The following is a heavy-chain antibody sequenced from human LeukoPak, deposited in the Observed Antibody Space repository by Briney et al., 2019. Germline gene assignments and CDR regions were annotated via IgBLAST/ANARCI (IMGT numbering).Heavy chain of an antibody. CDR2: ISSSGSTV. CDR3: AREDSTKRTIYYSYYMDV. Sequence: GGSLRLSCAASGFTFSNYDMNWVRQARGKGLEWVSYISSSGSTVYYADSVKGRFTTSRDNAKNSLYLQMNSLRAEDTAVYYCAREDSTKRTIYYSYYMDVWGKGTTVTVSS. CDR1: GFTFSNYD. V-gene: IGHV3-48*03. D-gene: IGHD1-1*01. J-gene: IGHJ6*03.